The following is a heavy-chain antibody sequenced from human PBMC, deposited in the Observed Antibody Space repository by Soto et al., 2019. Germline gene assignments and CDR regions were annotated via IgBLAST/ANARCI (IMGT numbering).Heavy chain of an antibody. V-gene: IGHV4-31*03. CDR2: IYYSGST. CDR3: ARVGRSIAAAGTHFDY. D-gene: IGHD6-13*01. CDR1: GGSISSGGYY. J-gene: IGHJ4*02. Sequence: QVQLQESGPGLVKPSQTLSLTCTVSGGSISSGGYYWSWIRQHPGKGLEWIGYIYYSGSTYYNPSSKSRVTISVDTSKNQFSLKLSSVTAADTAVYYCARVGRSIAAAGTHFDYWGQGTLVTVSS.